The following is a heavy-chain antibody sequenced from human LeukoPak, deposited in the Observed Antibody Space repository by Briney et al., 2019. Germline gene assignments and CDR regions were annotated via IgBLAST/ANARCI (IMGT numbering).Heavy chain of an antibody. Sequence: GGSLRLSCAASGFXFSSYGIHWVRQAPGKGLEWVAVIWYDGSNKYYADSVKGRFTISSDNSKNTLYLQMNSLRAEDTAVYYCAREYYYDSSGYSPFDYWGQGTLVTVSS. CDR2: IWYDGSNK. CDR3: AREYYYDSSGYSPFDY. V-gene: IGHV3-33*01. J-gene: IGHJ4*02. CDR1: GFXFSSYG. D-gene: IGHD3-22*01.